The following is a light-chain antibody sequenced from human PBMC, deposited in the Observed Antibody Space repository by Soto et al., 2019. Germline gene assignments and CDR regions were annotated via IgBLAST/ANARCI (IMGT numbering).Light chain of an antibody. CDR1: SSDVGDYNY. Sequence: QSALTQAASVSGSPGQSITISCTGTSSDVGDYNYVSWYQQHPGKAPKLMIYDVSNRPSGVSNRFSGSKSGNTASLTISGLQAEDEADYYCSSYTSSSTVVFGGGTKLTVL. J-gene: IGLJ2*01. V-gene: IGLV2-14*01. CDR2: DVS. CDR3: SSYTSSSTVV.